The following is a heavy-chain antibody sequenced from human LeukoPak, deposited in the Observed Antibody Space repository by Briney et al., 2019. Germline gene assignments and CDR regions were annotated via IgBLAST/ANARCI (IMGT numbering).Heavy chain of an antibody. V-gene: IGHV4-59*01. D-gene: IGHD3-10*01. CDR1: GGSISSYY. J-gene: IGHJ5*02. Sequence: SETLSLTCTVSGGSISSYYWSWIRQPPGKGLEWIGYIYYSGSTNYNPSLKSRVTISVDTSKHQFSLKLSSVTAADTAVYYCARIYGRPPRFDPWGQGTLVTVSS. CDR3: ARIYGRPPRFDP. CDR2: IYYSGST.